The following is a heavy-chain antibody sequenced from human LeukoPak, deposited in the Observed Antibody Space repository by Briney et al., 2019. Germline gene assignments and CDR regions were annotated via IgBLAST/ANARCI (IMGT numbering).Heavy chain of an antibody. J-gene: IGHJ4*02. CDR2: IYYSGST. CDR3: ARGGSTSSQIDY. CDR1: GGPISIGGYY. D-gene: IGHD2-2*01. V-gene: IGHV4-31*03. Sequence: SEPLSLPCPLSGGPISIGGYYWRCLRQHPVNALRWVGYIYYSGSTYYNPSLKSRVTISVDTSKNQFSLKLSSVTAADTAVYYCARGGSTSSQIDYWGQGTLVTVSS.